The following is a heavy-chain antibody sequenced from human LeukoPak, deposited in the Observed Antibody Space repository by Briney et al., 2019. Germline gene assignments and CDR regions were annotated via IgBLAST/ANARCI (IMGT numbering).Heavy chain of an antibody. CDR3: ARDGYGLDTPMVSTNFDY. J-gene: IGHJ4*02. V-gene: IGHV3-64*04. Sequence: PGGSLRLSCSVSGFTFSAYTMHWVRQAPGRGLQYVSSINTDGGRTYYADSVKGRFTISRDNSKNTLYLQMNSLRPEDTAVYYCARDGYGLDTPMVSTNFDYWGQGTLVTVSS. CDR2: INTDGGRT. D-gene: IGHD5-18*01. CDR1: GFTFSAYT.